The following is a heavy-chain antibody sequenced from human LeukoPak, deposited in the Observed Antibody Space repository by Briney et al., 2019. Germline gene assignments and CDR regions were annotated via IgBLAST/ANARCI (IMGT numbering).Heavy chain of an antibody. CDR1: GYTFTCYY. Sequence: ASVKVSCKASGYTFTCYYMHWVRQAPGQGLEWMGRINPNSGGTNYAQKFQGRVTMTRDTSISTAYMELSRLRSDDTAVYYCARDRGYCSGGSCYKTLGYWGQGTLVTVSS. V-gene: IGHV1-2*06. D-gene: IGHD2-15*01. CDR3: ARDRGYCSGGSCYKTLGY. CDR2: INPNSGGT. J-gene: IGHJ4*02.